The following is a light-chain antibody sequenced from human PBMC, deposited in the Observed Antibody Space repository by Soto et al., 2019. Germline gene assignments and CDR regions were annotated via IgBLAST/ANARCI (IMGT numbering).Light chain of an antibody. V-gene: IGKV3-15*01. Sequence: EIVMTQSPATLSVSPGERATLSCRAGQSVSSNLAWYQQKPGQAPRLLIYGASTRATGIPARFSGSGSGTEFTLTISSLQSEDFAVYYCQQYHNWPWTFGQGTKVDIK. CDR2: GAS. J-gene: IGKJ1*01. CDR3: QQYHNWPWT. CDR1: QSVSSN.